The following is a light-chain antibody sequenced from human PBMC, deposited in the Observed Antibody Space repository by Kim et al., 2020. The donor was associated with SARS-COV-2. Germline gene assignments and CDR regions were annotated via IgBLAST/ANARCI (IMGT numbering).Light chain of an antibody. CDR2: QDT. Sequence: SVPPGQTASITCSGNRLGQKYVCWYRHEPGQSPEVVIYQDTQRPSGIPERFSGSNSGNTATLTISGTQDVDEADYYCQVWDSTTTVFGGGTQLTVL. V-gene: IGLV3-1*01. J-gene: IGLJ2*01. CDR3: QVWDSTTTV. CDR1: RLGQKY.